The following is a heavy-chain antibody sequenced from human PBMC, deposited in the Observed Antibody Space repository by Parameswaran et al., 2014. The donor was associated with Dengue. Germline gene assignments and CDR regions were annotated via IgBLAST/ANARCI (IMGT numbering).Heavy chain of an antibody. J-gene: IGHJ3*02. CDR3: ARPEGHDAFDI. V-gene: IGHV3-30*01. CDR2: ISVDGSNK. Sequence: VRQMPGKGLEWVAVISVDGSNKYHADSVKGRFTISRDNSKNTLYLQMNSLRVEDTAVYYCARPEGHDAFDIWGQGTMVTVS.